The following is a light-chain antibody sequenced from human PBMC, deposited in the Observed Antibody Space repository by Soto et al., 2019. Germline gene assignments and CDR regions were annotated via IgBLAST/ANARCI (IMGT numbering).Light chain of an antibody. Sequence: DIQMTQFPSSLSAAVGDRVTITCLASQSVNYYLNWYQQKPGKAPKLLIYGASSLQSGVPSRFSGSGSGTDFTLSITSLQPEDFATYYCQQSYSTPITFGQGTRLEIK. V-gene: IGKV1-39*01. CDR1: QSVNYY. J-gene: IGKJ5*01. CDR2: GAS. CDR3: QQSYSTPIT.